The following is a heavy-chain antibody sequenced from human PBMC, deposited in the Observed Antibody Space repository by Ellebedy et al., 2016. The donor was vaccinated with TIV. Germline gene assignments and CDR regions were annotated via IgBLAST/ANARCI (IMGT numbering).Heavy chain of an antibody. CDR1: GFSLSTSGTR. D-gene: IGHD6-19*01. CDR2: IDWDDDK. CDR3: VRIQRSSGWNNWFDP. Sequence: SGPTLVXPTQTLTLTCTFSGFSLSTSGTRVSWIRQPPGKALEWLARIDWDDDKFYSTSLKTRLTISKDTSKNQVVLTMTNMDPVDTATYNCVRIQRSSGWNNWFDPWGQGTLVTVSS. V-gene: IGHV2-70*04. J-gene: IGHJ5*02.